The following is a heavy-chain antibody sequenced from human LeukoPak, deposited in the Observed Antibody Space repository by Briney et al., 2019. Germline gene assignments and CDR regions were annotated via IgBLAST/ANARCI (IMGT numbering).Heavy chain of an antibody. CDR1: GDSISYFH. V-gene: IGHV4-59*08. J-gene: IGHJ4*02. CDR3: ARNPPATAEFYFDY. D-gene: IGHD1-14*01. Sequence: SETLSLTCSVSGDSISYFHWSWIRQPPGKGLEWIGSVSHSWSTRYSPSLQSRVTISLDTSKNQFSLKLSSVTAADTAVYFCARNPPATAEFYFDYWGQGTLVTVSS. CDR2: VSHSWST.